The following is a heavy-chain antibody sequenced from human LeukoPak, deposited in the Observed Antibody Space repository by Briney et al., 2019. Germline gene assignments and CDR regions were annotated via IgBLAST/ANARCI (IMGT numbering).Heavy chain of an antibody. CDR1: GGSISSGGYY. CDR2: IYHSGST. D-gene: IGHD3-22*01. Sequence: PSETLSLTCTVSGGSISSGGYYWSWIRLPPGKGLEWIGYIYHSGSTYYNPSLKSRVTISVDRSKNQFSLKLSSVTAADTAVYYCARLIQYYYDSSGSPPYFDYWGQGTLVTVSS. V-gene: IGHV4-30-2*01. CDR3: ARLIQYYYDSSGSPPYFDY. J-gene: IGHJ4*02.